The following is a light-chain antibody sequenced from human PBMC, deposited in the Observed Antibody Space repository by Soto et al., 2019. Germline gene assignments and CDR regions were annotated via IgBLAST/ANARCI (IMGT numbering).Light chain of an antibody. CDR2: GAS. CDR3: QQYGSSLFT. Sequence: EIVLTQSPGTLSLSPGERATLSCRASQSVSSSYLAWYQQKPGQAPRLHIYGASSRATGIPDRFSGSGSGTDFTLTISRLEPEDFAVYYCQQYGSSLFTFGPGTTMDIK. V-gene: IGKV3-20*01. CDR1: QSVSSSY. J-gene: IGKJ3*01.